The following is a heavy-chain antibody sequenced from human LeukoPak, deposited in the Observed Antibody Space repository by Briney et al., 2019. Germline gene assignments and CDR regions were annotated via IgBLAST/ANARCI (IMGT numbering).Heavy chain of an antibody. CDR3: AKVSRQSSTSRRRDYYYYYYMDV. V-gene: IGHV3-30*04. Sequence: GGSLRLSCAASGFTFSSYAMHWVRQAPGKGLEWVAVISYDGSNKYYADSVKGRFTISRDNSKNTLYLQMNSLRAEDTAVYYCAKVSRQSSTSRRRDYYYYYYMDVWGKGTTVTVSS. CDR2: ISYDGSNK. J-gene: IGHJ6*03. CDR1: GFTFSSYA. D-gene: IGHD2-2*01.